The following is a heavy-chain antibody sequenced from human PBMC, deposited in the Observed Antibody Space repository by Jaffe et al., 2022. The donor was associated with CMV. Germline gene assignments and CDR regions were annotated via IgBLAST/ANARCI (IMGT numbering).Heavy chain of an antibody. J-gene: IGHJ6*03. V-gene: IGHV3-21*01. D-gene: IGHD6-19*01. Sequence: EVQLVESGGGLVKPGGSLRLSCAASGFTFSSYSMNWVRQAPGKGLEWVSSISSSSSYIYYADSVKGRFTISRDNAKNSLYLQMNSLRAEDTAVYYCARDGVAVAGYYYMDVWGKGTTVTVSS. CDR2: ISSSSSYI. CDR1: GFTFSSYS. CDR3: ARDGVAVAGYYYMDV.